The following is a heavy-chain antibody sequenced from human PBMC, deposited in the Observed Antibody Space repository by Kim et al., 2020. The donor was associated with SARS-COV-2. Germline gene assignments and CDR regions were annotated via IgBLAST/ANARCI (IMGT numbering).Heavy chain of an antibody. CDR3: ARGGGYDFWSGYSSRRYYFDY. CDR1: GFTFSSYS. Sequence: GGSLRLSCAASGFTFSSYSMNWVRQAPGKGLEWVSSISSSSSYIYYADSVKGRFTISRDNAKNSLYLQMNSLRAEDTAVYYCARGGGYDFWSGYSSRRYYFDYWGQGTLVTVSS. CDR2: ISSSSSYI. J-gene: IGHJ4*02. D-gene: IGHD3-3*01. V-gene: IGHV3-21*01.